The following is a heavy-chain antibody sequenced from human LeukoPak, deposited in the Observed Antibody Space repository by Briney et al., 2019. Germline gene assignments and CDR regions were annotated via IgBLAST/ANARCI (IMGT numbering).Heavy chain of an antibody. V-gene: IGHV3-20*04. CDR1: GFTFDDYG. CDR3: ARDGDYYDSSGYYYTSYYFDY. D-gene: IGHD3-22*01. J-gene: IGHJ4*02. CDR2: INWNGGST. Sequence: PGGPLRLSCAASGFTFDDYGMSWVRQAPGKGLEWVSGINWNGGSTGYADSVKGRFTISRDNAKNSLYLQMNSLRAEDTALYYCARDGDYYDSSGYYYTSYYFDYWGQGTLVTVSS.